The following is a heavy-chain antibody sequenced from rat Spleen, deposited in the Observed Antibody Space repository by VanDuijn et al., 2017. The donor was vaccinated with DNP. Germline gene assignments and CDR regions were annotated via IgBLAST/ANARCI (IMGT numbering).Heavy chain of an antibody. CDR1: GFTFSDYA. CDR3: ARHDRGDGTYYPYVMDA. CDR2: IIYDGSST. J-gene: IGHJ2*01. D-gene: IGHD1-12*02. V-gene: IGHV5-17*01. Sequence: EVQLVESGGGLVQPGRSLKLSCAASGFTFSDYAMAWVRQAPKKGLEWVATIIYDGSSTYYRDSVKGRFTISRDNAKSTLYLQMDSLRSEDTATYYCARHDRGDGTYYPYVMDAWGQGVMVTVSS.